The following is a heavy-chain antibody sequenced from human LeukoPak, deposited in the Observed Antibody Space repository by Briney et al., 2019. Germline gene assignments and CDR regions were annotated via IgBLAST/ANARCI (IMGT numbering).Heavy chain of an antibody. CDR3: ARRVGDSSGRFDP. V-gene: IGHV4-59*12. CDR1: GGSISSYY. J-gene: IGHJ5*02. Sequence: SETLSLTCTVSGGSISSYYWSWIRQPPGKGLEWIGYIYYSGSTNYNPSLKSRVTISVDTSKNQFSLKLSSVTAADTAVYYCARRVGDSSGRFDPWGQGTLVTVSS. D-gene: IGHD3-22*01. CDR2: IYYSGST.